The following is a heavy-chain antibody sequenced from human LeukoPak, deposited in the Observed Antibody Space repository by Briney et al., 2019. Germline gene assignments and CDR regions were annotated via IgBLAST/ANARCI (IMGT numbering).Heavy chain of an antibody. CDR1: GFTFSSYA. V-gene: IGHV3-23*01. J-gene: IGHJ4*02. D-gene: IGHD3-10*01. CDR3: AKDSGQWLWVAY. CDR2: ISGSGGST. Sequence: GGSLRLSCAASGFTFSSYAMSWVRQAPGKGLEWVSAISGSGGSTYYADSVKGRFTIPRDNSKNTLYLQMNSLRAEDTAVYYCAKDSGQWLWVAYWGQGTLVTVSS.